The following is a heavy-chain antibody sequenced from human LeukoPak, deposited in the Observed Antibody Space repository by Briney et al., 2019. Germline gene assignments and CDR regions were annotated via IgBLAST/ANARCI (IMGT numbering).Heavy chain of an antibody. D-gene: IGHD1-1*01. CDR1: GGTFSSYA. J-gene: IGHJ5*02. V-gene: IGHV1-69*05. CDR2: IIPIFGTA. Sequence: SVKVSCKASGGTFSSYAISWVRQAPGQGLEWMGGIIPIFGTANYAQKFQGRVTITTDESTSTAYMELSSLRSEDTAVYYCARDSVDPGTLSEDWFDPWGQGTLVTVSS. CDR3: ARDSVDPGTLSEDWFDP.